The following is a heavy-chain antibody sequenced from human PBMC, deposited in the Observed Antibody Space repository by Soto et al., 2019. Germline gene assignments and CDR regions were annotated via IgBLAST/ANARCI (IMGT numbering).Heavy chain of an antibody. D-gene: IGHD2-2*01. CDR1: GFTFSSYG. CDR3: ARVVVPAATYYYYYGMDV. V-gene: IGHV3-33*01. J-gene: IGHJ6*02. Sequence: QVQLVESGGGVVQPGRSLRLSCAASGFTFSSYGMHWVRQAPGKGLEWVAVIWYDGSNKYYADSVKGRFTISRDNSKNTLYLQMNSLRAEDTAVYYCARVVVPAATYYYYYGMDVWGQGTTVTVSS. CDR2: IWYDGSNK.